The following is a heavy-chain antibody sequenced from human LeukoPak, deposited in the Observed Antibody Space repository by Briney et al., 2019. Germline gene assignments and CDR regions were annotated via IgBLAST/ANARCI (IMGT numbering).Heavy chain of an antibody. J-gene: IGHJ6*02. CDR1: GFTFSSYA. CDR3: ARERASYYYYYGMDV. Sequence: GGSLRLSCAASGFTFSSYAMHWVRQAPGKGLEWMAVISSDGSNKYYADSVKGRFTISRDNSENTLYLQMNSLRAEDTAVYYCARERASYYYYYGMDVWGPGTTVTVSS. CDR2: ISSDGSNK. V-gene: IGHV3-30-3*01.